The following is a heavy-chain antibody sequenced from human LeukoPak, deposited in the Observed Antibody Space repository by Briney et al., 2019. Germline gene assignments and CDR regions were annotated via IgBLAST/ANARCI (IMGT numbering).Heavy chain of an antibody. CDR3: AREQWDIVVVPAAHHAFDI. D-gene: IGHD2-2*01. CDR1: GYTFTSYG. Sequence: GASVKVSCKASGYTFTSYGISWVRQAPGQGLEWMGWISAYNGNTNYAQKLQGRVTMTTDTSTSTAYMELRSLRSDDTAVYYCAREQWDIVVVPAAHHAFDIWGQGTMVTVSS. CDR2: ISAYNGNT. V-gene: IGHV1-18*01. J-gene: IGHJ3*02.